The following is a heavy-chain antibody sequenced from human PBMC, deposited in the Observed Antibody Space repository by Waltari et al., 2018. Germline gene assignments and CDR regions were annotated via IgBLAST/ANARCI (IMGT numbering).Heavy chain of an antibody. D-gene: IGHD6-13*01. CDR2: ISPILGIA. CDR1: GGTFSSYT. J-gene: IGHJ4*02. Sequence: QVQLVQSGAEVKKPGSSVKVSCKASGGTFSSYTISWVRQAPGQGLEWMGRISPILGIANYAQKFQGRVTITADKSTSTAYMELSSLRSEDTAVYYCARASSSWYGNWGQGTLVTVSS. V-gene: IGHV1-69*02. CDR3: ARASSSWYGN.